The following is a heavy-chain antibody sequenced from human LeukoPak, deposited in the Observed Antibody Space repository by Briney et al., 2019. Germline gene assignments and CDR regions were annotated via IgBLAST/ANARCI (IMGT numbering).Heavy chain of an antibody. J-gene: IGHJ4*02. Sequence: GGSLRLSCAASGFTFSSYGMHWVRQAPGKGLEWVAVIWYDGSNKYYADSVKGRFTISRDNSKNTLYLQMNSLRAEDTAVYYCAKPVDDYGESGYFDYWGQGTLVTVSS. V-gene: IGHV3-33*06. CDR2: IWYDGSNK. CDR3: AKPVDDYGESGYFDY. D-gene: IGHD4-17*01. CDR1: GFTFSSYG.